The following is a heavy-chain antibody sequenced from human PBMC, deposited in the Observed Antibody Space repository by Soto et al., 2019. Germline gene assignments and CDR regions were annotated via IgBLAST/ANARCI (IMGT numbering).Heavy chain of an antibody. V-gene: IGHV1-69*12. CDR3: ARSGCRGGSCYYYYGMDV. J-gene: IGHJ6*02. D-gene: IGHD2-15*01. CDR1: GGTFSSYP. Sequence: QVQLVQSGAEVKKPGSSVKVSCKASGGTFSSYPISWVRQVPGQGLEWMGGIIPIFGTANYAQKFQGRVTITADESTSTAYMELSSLRSEDTAVYYCARSGCRGGSCYYYYGMDVWGQGTTVTVSS. CDR2: IIPIFGTA.